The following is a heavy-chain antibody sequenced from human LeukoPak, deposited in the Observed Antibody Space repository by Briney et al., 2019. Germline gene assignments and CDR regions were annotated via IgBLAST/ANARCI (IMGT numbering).Heavy chain of an antibody. Sequence: GGSLRLSCAASGFTFRNYEMNWVRQAPGKGLEWVSYISPSASTIDYADSVRGRFSISRDNAKNSLYLQMNSLRAEDTAAYYCASHQNYYGRSAYRPGYFQDWGQGTLVTVSS. D-gene: IGHD3-22*01. J-gene: IGHJ1*01. CDR1: GFTFRNYE. CDR3: ASHQNYYGRSAYRPGYFQD. CDR2: ISPSASTI. V-gene: IGHV3-48*03.